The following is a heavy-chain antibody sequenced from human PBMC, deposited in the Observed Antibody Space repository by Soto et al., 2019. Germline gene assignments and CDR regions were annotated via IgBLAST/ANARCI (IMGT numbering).Heavy chain of an antibody. CDR2: ISWDGGST. CDR1: GFTFDDYT. Sequence: GGSLRLSCAASGFTFDDYTMHWVRQAPGKGLEWVSLISWDGGSTYYADSVKGRFTISRDNSKNSLYLQMNSLRTEDTALYYCAIAPYGSGYYYYRIDVRAQRTTVTVSS. D-gene: IGHD3-10*01. CDR3: AIAPYGSGYYYYRIDV. J-gene: IGHJ6*02. V-gene: IGHV3-43*01.